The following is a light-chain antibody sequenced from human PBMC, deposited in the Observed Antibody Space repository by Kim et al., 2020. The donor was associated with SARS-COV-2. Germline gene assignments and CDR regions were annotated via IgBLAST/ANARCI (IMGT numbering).Light chain of an antibody. V-gene: IGLV2-14*03. J-gene: IGLJ2*01. CDR3: NSYAAATTEL. Sequence: GQSFTISCTGTHSDLGAYNYVSWYQQHPGQAPKPLIYEITNRPSGVSSRFSGSKSGNTASLTISGLQPEDEADYYCNSYAAATTELFGGGTKLTVL. CDR1: HSDLGAYNY. CDR2: EIT.